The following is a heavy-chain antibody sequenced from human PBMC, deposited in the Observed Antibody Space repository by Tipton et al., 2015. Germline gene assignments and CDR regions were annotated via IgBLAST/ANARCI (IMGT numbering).Heavy chain of an antibody. J-gene: IGHJ6*02. D-gene: IGHD3-3*01. V-gene: IGHV3-53*01. CDR1: GFTVSSKY. Sequence: GSLRLSCAASGFTVSSKYISWVRQSPGKGLEWVSVIYSGGRTNYADSVKGRFTISRDTSKNTLYLQMNSLRAEDTAVYYCARGLRFLEEDKGAMDVWGHGTTVIVSS. CDR3: ARGLRFLEEDKGAMDV. CDR2: IYSGGRT.